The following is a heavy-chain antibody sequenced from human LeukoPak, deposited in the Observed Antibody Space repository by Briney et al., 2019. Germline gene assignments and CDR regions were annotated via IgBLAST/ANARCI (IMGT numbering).Heavy chain of an antibody. J-gene: IGHJ4*02. D-gene: IGHD1-26*01. CDR2: ISYDGSNK. CDR3: ARDFGKGSYYALDRFDY. V-gene: IGHV3-30-3*01. Sequence: GGSLRLSCAASGFTFSSYAMHWVRQAPGKGLEWVAVISYDGSNKYYADSVKGRFTISRDNAKNSLYLQMNSLRDEDTAVYYCARDFGKGSYYALDRFDYWGQGTLVTVSS. CDR1: GFTFSSYA.